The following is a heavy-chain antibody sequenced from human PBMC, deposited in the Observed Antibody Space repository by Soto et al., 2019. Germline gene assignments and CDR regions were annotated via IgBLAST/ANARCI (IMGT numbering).Heavy chain of an antibody. CDR2: ISSSSSTI. Sequence: GGSLRLSCAASGFTFSSYSMNWVRQAPGKGLEWVSYISSSSSTIYYADSVKGRFTISRDNAKNSLYLQMNSLRAEDTAVYYCARVGYFDWLLGAFDIWGQGTMVTVSS. V-gene: IGHV3-48*01. CDR3: ARVGYFDWLLGAFDI. J-gene: IGHJ3*02. D-gene: IGHD3-9*01. CDR1: GFTFSSYS.